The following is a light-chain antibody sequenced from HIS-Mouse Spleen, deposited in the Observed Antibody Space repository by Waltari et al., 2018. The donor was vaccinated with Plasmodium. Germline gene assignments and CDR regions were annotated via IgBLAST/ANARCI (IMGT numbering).Light chain of an antibody. V-gene: IGLV2-23*01. CDR2: EGS. Sequence: QSALTQPASVSVSPGQSITISCTGTSSSVGSYNLVSWYQQHPGKAPKLMIYEGSKRPSGVSNRFSGSKSGNTASLTISGLQAEDEADYYCCSYAGSRMVFGGGTKLTVL. CDR1: SSSVGSYNL. J-gene: IGLJ2*01. CDR3: CSYAGSRMV.